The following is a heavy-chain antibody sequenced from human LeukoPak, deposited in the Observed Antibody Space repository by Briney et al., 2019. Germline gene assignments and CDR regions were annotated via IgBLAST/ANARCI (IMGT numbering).Heavy chain of an antibody. CDR1: GFTFSSYE. V-gene: IGHV3-48*03. Sequence: GGSLRLSCAASGFTFSSYEMNWVRQAPGKGLEWVSYISSGSTIYYADSVKGRFTISRDNAKNSLYLQMNSLRAEDTAVYYCAGFGTTVTRNYWGQGTLVTVSS. D-gene: IGHD4-17*01. J-gene: IGHJ4*02. CDR3: AGFGTTVTRNY. CDR2: ISSGSTI.